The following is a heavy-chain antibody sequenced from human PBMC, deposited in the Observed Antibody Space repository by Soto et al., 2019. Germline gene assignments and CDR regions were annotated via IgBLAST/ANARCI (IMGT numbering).Heavy chain of an antibody. J-gene: IGHJ4*02. CDR1: GGSFSGYY. Sequence: QVQLQQWGAGLLKPSETLSLTCAVYGGSFSGYYWSWIRQPPGKGLEWIGEINHSGSTNYNPSLKSRVTISVDTSKNQFSLKLSSVTAADTAVYYCARAFDFWSGYPSHFDDWGQRTLVTVSS. D-gene: IGHD3-3*01. CDR2: INHSGST. CDR3: ARAFDFWSGYPSHFDD. V-gene: IGHV4-34*01.